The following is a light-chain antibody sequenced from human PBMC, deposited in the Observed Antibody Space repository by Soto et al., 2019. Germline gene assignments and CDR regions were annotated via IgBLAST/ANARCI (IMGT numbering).Light chain of an antibody. Sequence: DIQMTQSPCTLSASVGDRVTITCRASQSISSWLAWYQQKPGKAPKLLIYDASSLESGVPARFSGSGSGTEFTLTISSLQPDDFATYYCQQYNSYLITFGQGTRLEMK. CDR3: QQYNSYLIT. CDR1: QSISSW. CDR2: DAS. V-gene: IGKV1-5*01. J-gene: IGKJ5*01.